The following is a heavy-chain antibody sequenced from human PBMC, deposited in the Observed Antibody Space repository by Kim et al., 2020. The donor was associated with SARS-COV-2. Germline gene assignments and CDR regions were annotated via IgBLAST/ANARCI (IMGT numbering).Heavy chain of an antibody. D-gene: IGHD2-2*02. Sequence: KSRVTISVDTSKNQFSLKLSSVTAADTAVYYCARRYCSSTSCYTGWYFDLWGRGTLVTVSS. CDR3: ARRYCSSTSCYTGWYFDL. V-gene: IGHV4-30-2*05. J-gene: IGHJ2*01.